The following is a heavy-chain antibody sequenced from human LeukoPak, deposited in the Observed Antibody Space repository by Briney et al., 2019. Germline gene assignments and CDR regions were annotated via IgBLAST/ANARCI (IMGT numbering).Heavy chain of an antibody. V-gene: IGHV1-2*07. D-gene: IGHD6-13*01. J-gene: IGHJ3*02. CDR2: INPSSGGT. CDR1: EYTFTAYY. Sequence: ASVKVSCKASEYTFTAYYIHWVRQAPGQGLEWMGWINPSSGGTNYEHKFQGRVTMTRDTSITTVYMELNSLRSDDTAVFYCARGQQYLGPPVDRNGFDIWGQGTMVSVSS. CDR3: ARGQQYLGPPVDRNGFDI.